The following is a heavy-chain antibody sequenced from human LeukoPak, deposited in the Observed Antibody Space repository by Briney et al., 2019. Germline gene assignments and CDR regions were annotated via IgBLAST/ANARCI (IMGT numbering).Heavy chain of an antibody. Sequence: GSVKVSFKASGSTFTGYYMHWVRQAPGQGLEWMGWINPNSGGTDYAQKFQGRVTMTRDTSLSTAYMELSRLRSDDTAVYYCTRATSVVVPAADHYYYGMDVWGQGTTVTVSS. D-gene: IGHD2-2*01. CDR1: GSTFTGYY. CDR2: INPNSGGT. J-gene: IGHJ6*02. CDR3: TRATSVVVPAADHYYYGMDV. V-gene: IGHV1-2*02.